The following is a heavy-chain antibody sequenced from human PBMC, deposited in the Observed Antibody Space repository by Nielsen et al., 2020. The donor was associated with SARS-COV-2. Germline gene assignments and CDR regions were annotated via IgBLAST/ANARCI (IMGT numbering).Heavy chain of an antibody. CDR3: AKGAEYCSSTSCWAPDY. J-gene: IGHJ4*02. CDR1: GFMFSTYA. V-gene: IGHV3-23*01. D-gene: IGHD2-2*01. CDR2: ISPSGGSK. Sequence: GESLKISCAASGFMFSTYAMNWVRQAPGKRLEWVSSISPSGGSKYYADSVKGRFTISRDNSKNTFYLQMNSLRDEDTAVYYCAKGAEYCSSTSCWAPDYWGQGTLVTVSS.